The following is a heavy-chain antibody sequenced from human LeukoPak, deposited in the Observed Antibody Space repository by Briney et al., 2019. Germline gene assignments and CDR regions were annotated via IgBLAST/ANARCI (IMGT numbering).Heavy chain of an antibody. CDR2: ISGSGGST. V-gene: IGHV3-23*01. J-gene: IGHJ5*02. CDR3: AKDHWPAASSGWFDP. Sequence: GGSLRLSCAVSGFTFSSYAMSWVRQAPGKGLEWVSAISGSGGSTYYADSVKGRFTISRDNSKNTLYLQMNSLRAEDTAVYYCAKDHWPAASSGWFDPWGQGTLVTVSS. D-gene: IGHD2-2*01. CDR1: GFTFSSYA.